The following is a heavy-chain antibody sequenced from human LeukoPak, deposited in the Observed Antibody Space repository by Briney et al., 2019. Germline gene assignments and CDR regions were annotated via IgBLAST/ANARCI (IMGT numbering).Heavy chain of an antibody. Sequence: SETLSLTCTVSGGSISSGTYYWGYIRQPAGKGLEWIGRISTSGSTNYNPSLKSRVSISVGTSKNQFSLKLSSVTAADTAVYYCARHVAAAGTRASYDYWGQGTLVAVSS. CDR2: ISTSGST. V-gene: IGHV4-61*02. CDR1: GGSISSGTYY. D-gene: IGHD6-13*01. CDR3: ARHVAAAGTRASYDY. J-gene: IGHJ4*02.